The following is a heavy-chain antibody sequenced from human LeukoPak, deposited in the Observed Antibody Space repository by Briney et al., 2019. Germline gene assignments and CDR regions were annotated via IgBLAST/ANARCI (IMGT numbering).Heavy chain of an antibody. CDR1: GGSIGSSSYY. V-gene: IGHV4-39*01. J-gene: IGHJ4*02. Sequence: SETLSLTCTVSGGSIGSSSYYWGWIRQPPGKGLEWIGSIYYSGSTYYNPSLKSRITISVDTSKNQFSLKLSSVTAADTAVYYCARLVAYSNYEGYFDYWGQGTLVTVSS. D-gene: IGHD4-11*01. CDR2: IYYSGST. CDR3: ARLVAYSNYEGYFDY.